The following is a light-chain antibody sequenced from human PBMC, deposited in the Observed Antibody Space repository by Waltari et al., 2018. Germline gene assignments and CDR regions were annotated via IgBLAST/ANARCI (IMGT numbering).Light chain of an antibody. CDR3: QQYSGSPWT. V-gene: IGKV1-5*03. CDR1: HSISIW. J-gene: IGKJ1*01. Sequence: DIQMIQSPSTLSASVGDRVTITCRASHSISIWLAWYQQKPGKAPNLLIYKTSSLQSGVPSRFSGSGSGTEFTLTISSLQPDDFATYFCQQYSGSPWTFGQGTKVEI. CDR2: KTS.